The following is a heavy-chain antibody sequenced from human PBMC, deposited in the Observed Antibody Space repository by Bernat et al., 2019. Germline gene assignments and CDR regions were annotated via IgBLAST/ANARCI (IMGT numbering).Heavy chain of an antibody. CDR1: GFTFSSYS. CDR3: ARANWNYDVDY. V-gene: IGHV3-21*01. Sequence: ELQLVESGGGLVKPGGSLRLPCAASGFTFSSYSMNWVRQAPGKGLEWVSSISSSSSYIYYAESVKGRFTSTRDNAKNSLYLKMNMQRAEDTAVYYCARANWNYDVDYWGQGTLVTVSS. CDR2: ISSSSSYI. J-gene: IGHJ4*02. D-gene: IGHD1-7*01.